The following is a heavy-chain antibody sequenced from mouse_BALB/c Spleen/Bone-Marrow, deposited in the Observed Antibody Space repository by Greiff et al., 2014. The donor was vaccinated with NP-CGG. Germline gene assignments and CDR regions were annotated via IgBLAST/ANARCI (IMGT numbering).Heavy chain of an antibody. CDR2: ISSGSSTI. CDR3: VRSGSSSGYFDY. V-gene: IGHV5-17*02. J-gene: IGHJ2*01. D-gene: IGHD1-1*01. CDR1: GFTFSSFG. Sequence: VQLKESGGGLVQPGGSRKLSCAASGFTFSSFGMHWVRQAPEKGLEWVAYISSGSSTIYYGDTVTGRFTISRDNPKNTLFLQMTSLRSEDTATYYCVRSGSSSGYFDYWGQGTTLTVSS.